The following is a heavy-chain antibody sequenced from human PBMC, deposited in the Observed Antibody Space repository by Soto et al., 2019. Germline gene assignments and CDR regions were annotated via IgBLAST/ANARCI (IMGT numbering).Heavy chain of an antibody. CDR1: GFTFSDYY. D-gene: IGHD6-6*01. Sequence: QVQLVESGGGLVKPGGSLRLSCAASGFTFSDYYMSWIRQAPGKGLEWVSYISSSGSTIYYADSVKGRFTIPRDNAKNSLYLQMNSLRAEDTAVYYCARVAARPRNYYYYMDVWGKGTTVTVSS. J-gene: IGHJ6*03. CDR2: ISSSGSTI. CDR3: ARVAARPRNYYYYMDV. V-gene: IGHV3-11*01.